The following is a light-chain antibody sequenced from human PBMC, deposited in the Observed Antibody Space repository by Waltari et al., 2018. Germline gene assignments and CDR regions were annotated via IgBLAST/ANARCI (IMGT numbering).Light chain of an antibody. Sequence: QSALTQPASVSGSPGQSITISCTGSNSDVGHYNLVSWYQQHPGKAPKLLLYEVNQRPSGFSSRFSGSKSGITASLTISGLQAEDEADFYCCSYAGSTTWLFGGGTRLTVL. CDR3: CSYAGSTTWL. CDR1: NSDVGHYNL. CDR2: EVN. V-gene: IGLV2-23*02. J-gene: IGLJ2*01.